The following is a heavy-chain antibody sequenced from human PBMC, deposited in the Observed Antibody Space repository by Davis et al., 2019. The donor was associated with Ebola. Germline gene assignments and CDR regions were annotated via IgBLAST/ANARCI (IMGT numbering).Heavy chain of an antibody. D-gene: IGHD1-1*01. V-gene: IGHV3-7*01. CDR1: DFTFRSYD. CDR2: IKQDGSEK. Sequence: GESLKISCAASDFTFRSYDMFWVRQAPGKGLEWVANIKQDGSEKYYVDSVKGRFTISRDNAKNSLYLQMNSLRAEDTAVYYCARRTGYWGQGTLVTVSS. CDR3: ARRTGY. J-gene: IGHJ4*02.